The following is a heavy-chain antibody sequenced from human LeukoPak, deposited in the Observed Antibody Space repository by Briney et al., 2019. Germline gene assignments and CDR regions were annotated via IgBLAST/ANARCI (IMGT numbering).Heavy chain of an antibody. CDR3: ARTGPETFDY. CDR2: ISGSSSYI. V-gene: IGHV3-21*01. J-gene: IGHJ4*02. CDR1: GFTFSSYS. Sequence: GGSLRLSCAASGFTFSSYSMNWVRQAPGKGLEWVSSISGSSSYIHYADSVKGRFTISRDNAKNSLYLQMNCLRAGDTAVYYCARTGPETFDYWGQGTLVTVSS.